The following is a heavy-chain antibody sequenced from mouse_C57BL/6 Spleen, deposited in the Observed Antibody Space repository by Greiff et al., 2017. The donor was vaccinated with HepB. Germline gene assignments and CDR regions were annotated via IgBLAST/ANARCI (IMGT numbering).Heavy chain of an antibody. D-gene: IGHD4-1*01. CDR1: GYTFTSYW. V-gene: IGHV1-69*01. CDR2: IDPSDSYT. J-gene: IGHJ4*01. CDR3: ARLGKNWASYYAMDY. Sequence: QVQLQQPGAELVMPGASVKLSCKASGYTFTSYWMHWVKQRPGQGLEWIGEIDPSDSYTNYNQKFKGKSTLTVAKSSSTAYMQLSSLTSEDSAVYYCARLGKNWASYYAMDYWGQGTSVTVSS.